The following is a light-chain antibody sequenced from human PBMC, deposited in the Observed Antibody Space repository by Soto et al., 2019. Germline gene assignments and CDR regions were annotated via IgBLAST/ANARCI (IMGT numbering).Light chain of an antibody. V-gene: IGKV3-15*01. CDR2: DAS. J-gene: IGKJ5*01. CDR1: QSVSSN. CDR3: XXXXXXXIX. Sequence: EIVMTQSPATLSVSPGESATLSCRASQSVSSNLAWHQQKPGQAPRILMYDASTRATGISARFSGSGSGTEFTLTISSLQSEDFAVYXXXXXXXXXIXFXQGTRPEIK.